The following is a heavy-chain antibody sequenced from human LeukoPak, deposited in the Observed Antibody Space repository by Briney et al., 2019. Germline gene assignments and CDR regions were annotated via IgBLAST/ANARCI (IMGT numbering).Heavy chain of an antibody. CDR2: ICPGDSDT. Sequence: GESLKISCKGSGYSFTSYWIGWVRQMPGKGLEWMGIICPGDSDTRYSPSFQGQVTISADKSISTADLQWSSLKASDTAMYYCARVRGRLSSGYYLFDYWGQGTLVTVSS. V-gene: IGHV5-51*01. D-gene: IGHD3-22*01. J-gene: IGHJ4*02. CDR3: ARVRGRLSSGYYLFDY. CDR1: GYSFTSYW.